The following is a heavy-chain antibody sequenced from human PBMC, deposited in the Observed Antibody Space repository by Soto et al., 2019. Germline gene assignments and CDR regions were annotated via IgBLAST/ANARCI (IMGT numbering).Heavy chain of an antibody. J-gene: IGHJ4*02. V-gene: IGHV4-39*07. CDR1: GGSISSSSYY. D-gene: IGHD2-21*02. CDR3: ARGQNGGNSLGFYYFDY. CDR2: INHSGST. Sequence: QLQLQESGPGLVKPSETLSLTCTVSGGSISSSSYYWGWIRQPPGKGLEWIGEINHSGSTNYNPSLKSRVTISVDTSKNQFSLKLSSVTAADTAVYYCARGQNGGNSLGFYYFDYWGQGTLVTVSS.